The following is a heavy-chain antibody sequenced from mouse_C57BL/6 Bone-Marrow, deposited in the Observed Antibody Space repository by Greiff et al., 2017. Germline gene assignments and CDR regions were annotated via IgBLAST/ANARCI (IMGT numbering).Heavy chain of an antibody. D-gene: IGHD1-1*01. Sequence: VKLMESGAELARPGASVKLSCKASGYTFTSYGISWVKQRTGQGLEWIGEIYPRSGNTYYNEKFKGKATLTADKSSSTAYMELRSLTSEDSAVXFCARERPITTVVAPFAYWGQGTLVTVSA. V-gene: IGHV1-81*01. CDR2: IYPRSGNT. J-gene: IGHJ3*01. CDR3: ARERPITTVVAPFAY. CDR1: GYTFTSYG.